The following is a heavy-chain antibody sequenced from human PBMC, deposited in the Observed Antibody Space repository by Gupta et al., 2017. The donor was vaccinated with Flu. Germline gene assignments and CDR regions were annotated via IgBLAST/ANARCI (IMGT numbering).Heavy chain of an antibody. CDR3: ARGISGSASDD. CDR2: KSYDGNNN. D-gene: IGHD1-26*01. V-gene: IGHV3-30-3*01. Sequence: QAPLVESGVGVVQPGRSLRLSCAASGFIFSKYAMQGVRQAPGKGLEGVAVKSYDGNNNYYADSGKGRFTISRDNSKNKLYLQMNSLRPDDTAVYYCARGISGSASDDWGQGTLVTVSS. J-gene: IGHJ4*02. CDR1: GFIFSKYA.